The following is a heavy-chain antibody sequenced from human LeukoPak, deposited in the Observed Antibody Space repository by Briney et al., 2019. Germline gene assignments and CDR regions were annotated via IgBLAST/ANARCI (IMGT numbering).Heavy chain of an antibody. Sequence: GGSLRLSCAASGFTFDDYAMHWVRQAPGKGLEWVSGISWNSGSIGYADSVKGRFTISRDNSKNTLYLQMNSLRAEDTAVYYCAKGGTNYYDSSGPLDWGQGTLVTVSS. CDR1: GFTFDDYA. J-gene: IGHJ4*02. CDR2: ISWNSGSI. D-gene: IGHD3-22*01. CDR3: AKGGTNYYDSSGPLD. V-gene: IGHV3-9*01.